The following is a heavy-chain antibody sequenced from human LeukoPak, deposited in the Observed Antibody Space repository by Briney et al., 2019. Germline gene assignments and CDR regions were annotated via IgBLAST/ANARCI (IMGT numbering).Heavy chain of an antibody. Sequence: SETLSLTCTVSGASISGSGYYWRWIRQPAGKGLEWIGRIYTSGSTNYNPSLKSRVTISVDTSKNQFSLKLSSVTAADTAVYYCARGGAAAGDAFDIWGQGTMVTVSS. CDR2: IYTSGST. J-gene: IGHJ3*02. V-gene: IGHV4-61*02. D-gene: IGHD6-13*01. CDR3: ARGGAAAGDAFDI. CDR1: GASISGSGYY.